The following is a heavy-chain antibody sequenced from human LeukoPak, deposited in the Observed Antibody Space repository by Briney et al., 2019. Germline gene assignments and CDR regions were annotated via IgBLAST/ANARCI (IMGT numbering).Heavy chain of an antibody. J-gene: IGHJ4*02. CDR2: IIPIFGTA. V-gene: IGHV1-69*13. CDR3: ARTPYYYGSGSYYSPGPFDY. Sequence: SVKVSCKASGGTFSSYTISWVRQAPGQGLEWMGGIIPIFGTANYAQKFQGRVTITADESTSTAYMELSSLRSEDTAVYYCARTPYYYGSGSYYSPGPFDYWGQGTLVTVSS. D-gene: IGHD3-10*01. CDR1: GGTFSSYT.